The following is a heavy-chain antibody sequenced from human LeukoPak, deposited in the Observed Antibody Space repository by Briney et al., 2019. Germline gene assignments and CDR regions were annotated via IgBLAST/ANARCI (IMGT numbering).Heavy chain of an antibody. Sequence: GASVKVSCKASGYTFTSYGISWVRQAPGQGREWMGWISAYNGNTNYAQKLQGRVTTTTDTSTSTAYMELRSLRSDDTAVYYCAREGSSSWYPIYYYYGMDVWGQGTTVTVSS. CDR2: ISAYNGNT. CDR3: AREGSSSWYPIYYYYGMDV. V-gene: IGHV1-18*01. CDR1: GYTFTSYG. D-gene: IGHD6-13*01. J-gene: IGHJ6*02.